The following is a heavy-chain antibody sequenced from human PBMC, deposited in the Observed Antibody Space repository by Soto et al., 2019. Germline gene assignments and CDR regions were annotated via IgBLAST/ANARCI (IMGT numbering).Heavy chain of an antibody. V-gene: IGHV3-72*01. CDR2: IRTKLNRYSS. D-gene: IGHD2-2*01. CDR3: ASSTTSCHGGVCSLDY. CDR1: GFSFSDRY. Sequence: GGSLRLSCTASGFSFSDRYMDWVRQAPGKGLEWVGRIRTKLNRYSSDYAASVAGRFAISRDDSRNSLYLQMNSLRTEDTAVYYCASSTTSCHGGVCSLDYWGQGTMVTVS. J-gene: IGHJ4*02.